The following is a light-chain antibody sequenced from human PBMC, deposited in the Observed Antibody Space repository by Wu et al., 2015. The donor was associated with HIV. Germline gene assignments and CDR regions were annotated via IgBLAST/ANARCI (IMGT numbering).Light chain of an antibody. Sequence: EIVLTQSPATLSLSPGERATLSCKASQSVSNSHLAWYQQKPGQAPRLLIHGASTRATGIPDRFSGSGSGTDFTLTITRLEPEDFAMYYCQQYDSSPYTFGQGTKLEIK. CDR2: GAS. CDR1: QSVSNSH. CDR3: QQYDSSPYT. V-gene: IGKV3-20*01. J-gene: IGKJ2*01.